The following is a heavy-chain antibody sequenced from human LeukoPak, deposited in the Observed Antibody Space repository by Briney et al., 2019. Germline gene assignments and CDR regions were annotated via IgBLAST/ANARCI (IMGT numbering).Heavy chain of an antibody. J-gene: IGHJ4*02. CDR1: GYSFTNYW. CDR3: ARQGYVWGSYRYIEDY. Sequence: GESLKISCKGSGYSFTNYWIGWVRQMPGKGLEWMGIIYPGDSDTRYSPSFQGQVTISADKSISTAYLQWSSLKASDTAMYYCARQGYVWGSYRYIEDYWGQGTLVTVSS. V-gene: IGHV5-51*01. CDR2: IYPGDSDT. D-gene: IGHD3-16*02.